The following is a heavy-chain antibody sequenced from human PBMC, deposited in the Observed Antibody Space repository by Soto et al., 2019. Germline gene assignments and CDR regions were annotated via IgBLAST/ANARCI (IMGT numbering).Heavy chain of an antibody. J-gene: IGHJ6*02. D-gene: IGHD3-16*01. Sequence: EVQLVESGGGLIQPGGSLRLSCAASGFTVSSNFMSWVRQPPGEGLEWVSVIYRGDSTYYADSVKGRFTISRDNSKNTLYLQMSSLRVEDTAVYFCARYYDYSGATSGGMDVWGQGTTVTVSS. CDR3: ARYYDYSGATSGGMDV. CDR2: IYRGDST. CDR1: GFTVSSNF. V-gene: IGHV3-53*01.